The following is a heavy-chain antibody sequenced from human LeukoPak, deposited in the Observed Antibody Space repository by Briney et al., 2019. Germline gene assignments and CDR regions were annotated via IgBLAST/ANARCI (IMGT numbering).Heavy chain of an antibody. J-gene: IGHJ4*02. CDR3: AEVERRNY. D-gene: IGHD1-1*01. CDR2: IYHSGST. Sequence: SETLSLTCAVSGYSLSSGYYWGWIRQPPGKGLEWIGRIYHSGSTYYNPSLKSRVTISVDTSKNQFSRKLRSVTAADTAVYYCAEVERRNYWGQGTLVTVSS. CDR1: GYSLSSGYY. V-gene: IGHV4-38-2*01.